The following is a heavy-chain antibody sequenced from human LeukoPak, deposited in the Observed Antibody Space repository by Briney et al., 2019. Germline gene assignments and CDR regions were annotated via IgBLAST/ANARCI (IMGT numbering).Heavy chain of an antibody. J-gene: IGHJ3*02. CDR3: ARGMDYYGSEDDAFDI. Sequence: GGSLRLSCAASGFTFSSHWMHWVRQAPGKGLVWVSRINSDGSGTIYADSVKGRFTISRDNSKNTLYLQMNSLRAEDTAVYYCARGMDYYGSEDDAFDIWGQGTMVTVSS. D-gene: IGHD3-10*01. CDR1: GFTFSSHW. CDR2: INSDGSGT. V-gene: IGHV3-74*01.